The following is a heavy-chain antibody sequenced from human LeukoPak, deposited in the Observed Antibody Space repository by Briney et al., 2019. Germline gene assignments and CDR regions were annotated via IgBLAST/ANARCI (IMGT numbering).Heavy chain of an antibody. CDR2: INHSGST. Sequence: NASETLSLTCAVYGGSFSGYYWSWIRQPPGKGLEWIGEINHSGSTNYNPSLKSRVTISVDTSKNQFSLRLSSVTAADTAVYYCASSRYSTSWYYFDYWGQGTLVTVSS. V-gene: IGHV4-34*01. J-gene: IGHJ4*02. CDR3: ASSRYSTSWYYFDY. CDR1: GGSFSGYY. D-gene: IGHD6-13*01.